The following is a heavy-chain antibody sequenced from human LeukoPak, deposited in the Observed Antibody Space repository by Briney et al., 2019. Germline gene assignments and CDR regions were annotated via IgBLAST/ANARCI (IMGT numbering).Heavy chain of an antibody. CDR2: IYYSGST. V-gene: IGHV4-39*01. D-gene: IGHD2-8*01. CDR3: ARHCTNGVCYTDFDY. J-gene: IGHJ4*02. Sequence: SETLSLTCTVSGGSISSSSYYWGWIRQPPGKGLEWIGSIYYSGSTYYNPSLKSRVTMSVDTSKNQFSLKLSSVTAADTAVYYCARHCTNGVCYTDFDYWGQGTLVTVSS. CDR1: GGSISSSSYY.